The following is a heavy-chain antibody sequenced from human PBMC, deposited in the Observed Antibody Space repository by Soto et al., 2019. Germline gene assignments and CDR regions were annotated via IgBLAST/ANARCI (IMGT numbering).Heavy chain of an antibody. V-gene: IGHV4-30-4*01. Sequence: KPSETLSLTCTVSGGSISSGDYYWSWIRQPPGKGLEWIGYIYYSGSTYYNPSLKSRVTISVDTSKNQVSLKLSTEPAGDTPVYHCARGYDYVTPAYYFDYWGQGTLVTVSS. J-gene: IGHJ4*02. CDR3: ARGYDYVTPAYYFDY. D-gene: IGHD3-16*01. CDR1: GGSISSGDYY. CDR2: IYYSGST.